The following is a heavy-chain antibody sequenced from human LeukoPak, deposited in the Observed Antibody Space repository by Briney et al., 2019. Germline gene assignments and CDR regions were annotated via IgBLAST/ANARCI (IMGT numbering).Heavy chain of an antibody. CDR3: ARAGSYGSGTLFDY. CDR1: GFTFSVFE. CDR2: IYSGGST. D-gene: IGHD3-10*01. V-gene: IGHV3-66*01. J-gene: IGHJ4*02. Sequence: GGSLRLSCAASGFTFSVFEMNWVRQAPGKGLEWVSVIYSGGSTYYADSVKDRFTISRDNSKNTLYLQMNSLRAEDTAVYYCARAGSYGSGTLFDYWGQGTLVTVSS.